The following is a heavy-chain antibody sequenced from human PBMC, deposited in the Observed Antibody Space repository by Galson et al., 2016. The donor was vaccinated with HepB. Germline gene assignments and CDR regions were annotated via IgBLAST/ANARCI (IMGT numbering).Heavy chain of an antibody. J-gene: IGHJ4*02. CDR1: GGSISSSGSY. V-gene: IGHV4-39*01. CDR2: IYHSGST. CDR3: ARRGVSRTVLMWFGASYYFDY. Sequence: ETLSLTCTVSGGSISSSGSYWGWIRRPPGKGLEWIGNIYHSGSTFYNPSLKSRVTISVDASKNQFFLKLSSVTAADTAVYYCARRGVSRTVLMWFGASYYFDYWGQGTLVAVSS. D-gene: IGHD3-10*01.